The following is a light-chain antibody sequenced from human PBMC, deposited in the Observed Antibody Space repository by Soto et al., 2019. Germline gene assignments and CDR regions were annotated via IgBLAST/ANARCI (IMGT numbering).Light chain of an antibody. CDR1: RSDVVAYDF. Sequence: QSALTQPRSVSGSLGPSVTISCTGTRSDVVAYDFVSWYQQNPGKAPRLIIFDVIKRPSGVPDRFSGSKSGNTASLTISGLQSEDEADYHCSSYAGSHTYEVFGGGTKVTVL. CDR2: DVI. V-gene: IGLV2-11*01. CDR3: SSYAGSHTYEV. J-gene: IGLJ3*02.